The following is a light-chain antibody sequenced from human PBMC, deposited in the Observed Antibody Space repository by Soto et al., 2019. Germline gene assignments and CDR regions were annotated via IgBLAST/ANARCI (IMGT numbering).Light chain of an antibody. CDR2: EGN. J-gene: IGLJ3*02. V-gene: IGLV2-23*03. Sequence: QLVLAQPASVSGSPGQSITISCTGTSSDVGSYDLVSWYQQHPAKAPKLMIYEGNKRPSGVSNRFSGSKSGNTASLTISGLQAEDEADYYCCSYAGTSTFGVFGGGTKLTVL. CDR1: SSDVGSYDL. CDR3: CSYAGTSTFGV.